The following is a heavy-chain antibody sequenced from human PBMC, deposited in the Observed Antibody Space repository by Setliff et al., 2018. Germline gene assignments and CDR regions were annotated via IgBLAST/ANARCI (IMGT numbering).Heavy chain of an antibody. CDR3: ATTTLGRYCSGGNCYFGY. CDR1: GGSISSSY. V-gene: IGHV4-59*12. Sequence: SETLSLTCTVSGGSISSSYWSWIRQPPGKGLEWIGYIYSSGSTNYNPSLKSRVTISVDTSKNQFSLKLTSVTAADTAVYYCATTTLGRYCSGGNCYFGYWGQGTQVTVSS. CDR2: IYSSGST. D-gene: IGHD2-15*01. J-gene: IGHJ4*02.